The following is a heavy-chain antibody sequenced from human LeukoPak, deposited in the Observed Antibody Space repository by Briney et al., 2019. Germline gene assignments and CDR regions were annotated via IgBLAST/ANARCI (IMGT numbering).Heavy chain of an antibody. CDR1: GGSISSSSYY. J-gene: IGHJ4*02. V-gene: IGHV4-39*01. D-gene: IGHD1-26*01. CDR2: IYYSGST. Sequence: KTSETLSLTCTVSGGSISSSSYYWGWIRQPPGKGLEWIGSIYYSGSTYYNPPLKSRVTISVDTSKNQFSLKLSSVTAADTAVYYCARQQWIVGAPNWGQGTLVTVSS. CDR3: ARQQWIVGAPN.